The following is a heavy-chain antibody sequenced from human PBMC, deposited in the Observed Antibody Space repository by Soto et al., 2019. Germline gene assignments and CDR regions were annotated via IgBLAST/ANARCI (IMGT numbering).Heavy chain of an antibody. CDR2: ISWNSGSI. Sequence: EVQLVESGGGLVQPGRSLRLSCAASGFTFDDYAMHWVRQAPGKGLEWVSGISWNSGSIGYADSVKGRFTISRDNAKNSLYRQMKSLRAEDTALYNCAKGGGRYRKPREVVGVWYFDSWGQATLVTVSS. CDR1: GFTFDDYA. CDR3: AKGGGRYRKPREVVGVWYFDS. V-gene: IGHV3-9*01. J-gene: IGHJ4*02. D-gene: IGHD3-16*02.